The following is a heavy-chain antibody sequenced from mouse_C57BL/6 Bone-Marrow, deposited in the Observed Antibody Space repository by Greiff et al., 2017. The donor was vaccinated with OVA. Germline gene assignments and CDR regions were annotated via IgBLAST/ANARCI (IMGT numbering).Heavy chain of an antibody. CDR1: GFTFSSYG. D-gene: IGHD2-10*01. CDR2: ISSGGSYT. V-gene: IGHV5-6*01. CDR3: ARRAYYAWFAY. J-gene: IGHJ3*01. Sequence: EVHLVESGGDLVKPGGSLKLSCAASGFTFSSYGMSWVRQTPDKRLEWVATISSGGSYTYYPDSVKGRFTISRDNAKNTLYLQMSSLKSEDTAMYYCARRAYYAWFAYWGQGTLVTVSA.